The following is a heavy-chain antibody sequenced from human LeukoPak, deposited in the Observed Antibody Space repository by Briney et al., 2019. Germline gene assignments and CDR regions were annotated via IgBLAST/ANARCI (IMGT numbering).Heavy chain of an antibody. Sequence: SDTLSLTCSVSGDSIGMSFWSRVRQPPGKGLEWIGYIYYTGSTSYNPSLKTRMSISVDTSRNQFSLTLNSVTAADTAVYYCARAQGYLDIREDSYYYYMDVWSKGTTVTVSS. J-gene: IGHJ6*03. D-gene: IGHD5-18*01. CDR1: GDSIGMSF. CDR3: ARAQGYLDIREDSYYYYMDV. V-gene: IGHV4-59*07. CDR2: IYYTGST.